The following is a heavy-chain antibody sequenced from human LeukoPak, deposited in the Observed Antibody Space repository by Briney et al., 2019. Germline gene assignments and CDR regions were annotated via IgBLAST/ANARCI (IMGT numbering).Heavy chain of an antibody. D-gene: IGHD3-22*01. V-gene: IGHV3-33*06. CDR1: GFTFSSYG. CDR3: AKDNPKIAPRYYYDSSGYPLDY. CDR2: IWYDGSNK. J-gene: IGHJ4*02. Sequence: GGSLRLSCAASGFTFSSYGMHWVRQALGKGLEWVAVIWYDGSNKYYADSVEGRFTISRDNSKNTLYLQMNSLRAEDTAVYYCAKDNPKIAPRYYYDSSGYPLDYWGQGTLVTVSS.